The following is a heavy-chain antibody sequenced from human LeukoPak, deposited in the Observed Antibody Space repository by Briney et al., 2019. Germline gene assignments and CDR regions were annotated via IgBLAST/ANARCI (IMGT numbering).Heavy chain of an antibody. CDR2: ISGTGGST. D-gene: IGHD3-16*02. V-gene: IGHV3-23*01. CDR1: GFTFSSYA. Sequence: GGSLRLSCAASGFTFSSYAMTWVRQAPGKGLEWLSAISGTGGSTFYADSVKGRFTISRDNSKDTLYLQMNSLRAEGTAVYYCAKPLYPNYDYVWGSYRSPFDYWGQGILVTVSS. J-gene: IGHJ4*02. CDR3: AKPLYPNYDYVWGSYRSPFDY.